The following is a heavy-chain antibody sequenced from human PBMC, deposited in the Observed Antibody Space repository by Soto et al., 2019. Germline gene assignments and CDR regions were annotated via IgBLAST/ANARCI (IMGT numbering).Heavy chain of an antibody. D-gene: IGHD3-10*01. J-gene: IGHJ4*02. V-gene: IGHV4-31*03. CDR3: AREGNLWFGEYDY. CDR1: GGSISSGGYY. CDR2: IYYSGST. Sequence: PSETLSLTCTVSGGSISSGGYYWSWIRQHPGKGLEWIGYIYYSGSTYYNPSLKSRVTISVDTSKNQFSLKLSSVTAADTAVYYCAREGNLWFGEYDYWGQGTLVTVSS.